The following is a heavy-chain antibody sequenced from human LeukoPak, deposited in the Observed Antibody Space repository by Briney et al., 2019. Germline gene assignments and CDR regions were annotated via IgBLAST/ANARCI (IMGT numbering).Heavy chain of an antibody. J-gene: IGHJ3*02. CDR3: ARTVVEVGGYSDVYDI. CDR1: GFTFSGYW. Sequence: GSLRISCAASGFTFSGYWMSWVRQAPGKGVEWVANIRDDGGDTYYIDSVKGRFTMSRDNAKNSVDLQMNGLRAEDTALYYCARTVVEVGGYSDVYDIWGQGTMVTVSS. CDR2: IRDDGGDT. V-gene: IGHV3-7*01. D-gene: IGHD2-21*01.